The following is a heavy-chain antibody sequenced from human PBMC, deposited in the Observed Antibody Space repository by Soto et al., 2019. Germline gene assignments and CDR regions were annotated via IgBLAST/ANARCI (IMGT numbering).Heavy chain of an antibody. CDR3: AHTWGLPFDY. CDR2: IYWNDDK. CDR1: GFSLRTTGVG. J-gene: IGHJ4*02. V-gene: IGHV2-5*01. D-gene: IGHD3-16*01. Sequence: QITLKESGPTLVEPTQTLTLTCTYSGFSLRTTGVGVGWIRQPPGKALEWLGIIYWNDDKRYSPSLKNRFTLTRDISQSQVVLTMTNMDPVDTATYYCAHTWGLPFDYWGQGTLVIVSS.